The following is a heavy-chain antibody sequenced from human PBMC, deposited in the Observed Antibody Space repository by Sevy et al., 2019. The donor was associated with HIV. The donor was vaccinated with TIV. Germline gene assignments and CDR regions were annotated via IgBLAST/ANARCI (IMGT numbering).Heavy chain of an antibody. V-gene: IGHV3-30*04. Sequence: WGSLRLSCVASGFTFNSYSMYWVRQAPGKGLEWVAAISYDGSNKYFADSVKGRFTISRDNSKNILYLQINSLRVQDTATYFCARDAAEGPYGSSWFSNWLDPWGQGTLVTVSS. CDR1: GFTFNSYS. CDR3: ARDAAEGPYGSSWFSNWLDP. D-gene: IGHD6-13*01. J-gene: IGHJ5*02. CDR2: ISYDGSNK.